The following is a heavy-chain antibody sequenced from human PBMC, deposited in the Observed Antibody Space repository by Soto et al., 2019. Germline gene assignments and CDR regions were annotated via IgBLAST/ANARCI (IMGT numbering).Heavy chain of an antibody. J-gene: IGHJ3*02. V-gene: IGHV4-30-4*01. CDR3: ARQSSGIVVVPAAHDAFDI. Sequence: QVQLQESGPGLVKPSQTLSLTCTVSGGSINSGDYYWSWIRQPRGKGLEWIGYIYYSGSTYYNPSLKSRVTISVDTSKNQFSLKLSSVTAADTAVYYCARQSSGIVVVPAAHDAFDIWGQGTMVTVSS. D-gene: IGHD2-2*01. CDR2: IYYSGST. CDR1: GGSINSGDYY.